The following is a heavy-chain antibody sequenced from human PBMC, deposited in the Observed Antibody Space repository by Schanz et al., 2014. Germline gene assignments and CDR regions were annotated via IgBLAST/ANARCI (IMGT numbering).Heavy chain of an antibody. V-gene: IGHV3-23*01. CDR3: AKHVRSLTGNDY. J-gene: IGHJ4*02. CDR1: GFTFSTYV. Sequence: EVQLLESGGGLVQPGGSLRLSCSASGFTFSTYVMSWVRQAPEKGLEWVSGMSGSGSTAGYADSVKGRFTISRDNSKNTLYLQINNLRAEDAAVYYCAKHVRSLTGNDYWRQGTLXTVSS. D-gene: IGHD3-9*01. CDR2: MSGSGSTA.